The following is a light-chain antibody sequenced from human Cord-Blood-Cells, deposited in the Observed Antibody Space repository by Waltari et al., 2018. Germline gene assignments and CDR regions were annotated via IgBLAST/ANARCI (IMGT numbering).Light chain of an antibody. V-gene: IGKV3-11*01. CDR2: DAS. Sequence: DIVLTQSPDTLSLSPGEIATLSCRASQSVSSYLAWYQQKPGQAPKLLIYDASNWETGIPARFSGSGSGTDFTLTISSLEPEDFAVYYCQQRSSWPRTFGGGTKVEIK. CDR3: QQRSSWPRT. CDR1: QSVSSY. J-gene: IGKJ4*02.